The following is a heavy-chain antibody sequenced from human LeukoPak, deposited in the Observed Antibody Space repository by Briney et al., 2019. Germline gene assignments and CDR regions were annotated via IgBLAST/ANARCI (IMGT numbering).Heavy chain of an antibody. CDR2: IWYDGSNK. J-gene: IGHJ4*02. Sequence: AGGSLRLSCAVSGFSFNSYGMHWVRQAPGKGLEWVAVIWYDGSNKNYVESVKGRFTVSRDDSKNTLHLEMNSLRVEDTAVYFCARDHRYYDSSGYPSYWGQGTLVTVSS. D-gene: IGHD3-22*01. V-gene: IGHV3-33*01. CDR3: ARDHRYYDSSGYPSY. CDR1: GFSFNSYG.